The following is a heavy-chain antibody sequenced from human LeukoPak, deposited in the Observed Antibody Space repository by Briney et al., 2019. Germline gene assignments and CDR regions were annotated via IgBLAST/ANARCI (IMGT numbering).Heavy chain of an antibody. Sequence: SETLSLTCAVYGGSFSGYYWSWIRQPPGKGLEWIGEINHSRSTNYNPSLKSRVTISVDTSKNQFSLKLSSVTAADTAVYYCARSRVWGSYRYHPRYYFDYWGQGTLVTVSS. D-gene: IGHD3-16*02. V-gene: IGHV4-34*01. CDR1: GGSFSGYY. J-gene: IGHJ4*02. CDR3: ARSRVWGSYRYHPRYYFDY. CDR2: INHSRST.